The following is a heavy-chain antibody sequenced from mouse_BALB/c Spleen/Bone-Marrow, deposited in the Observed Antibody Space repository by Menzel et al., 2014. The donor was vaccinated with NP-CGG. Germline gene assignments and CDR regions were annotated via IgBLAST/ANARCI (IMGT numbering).Heavy chain of an antibody. Sequence: LKESGAELVKPGASVKLSCTASGFNIKDTYMHWVKQRPEQGLEWIGNIDPANGNTKYDPKFQGKATITTDTSSNTAYLQVSSLTSEDTAVYYCASATTATYYAMDYWGQGTSVTVSS. CDR3: ASATTATYYAMDY. CDR2: IDPANGNT. D-gene: IGHD1-2*01. V-gene: IGHV14-3*02. J-gene: IGHJ4*01. CDR1: GFNIKDTY.